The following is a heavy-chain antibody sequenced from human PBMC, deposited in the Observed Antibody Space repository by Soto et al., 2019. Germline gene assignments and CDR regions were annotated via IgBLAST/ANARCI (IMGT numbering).Heavy chain of an antibody. Sequence: SETLSLTCTVSGGSISSGDYYWSWIRQPPGKGLEWIGYIYYSGSTYYNPSLKSRVTISVDTSKNQFSLQLNSVTPEDTAVYYCTKQKGDSRTYNGMDVWGQGTTVTVSS. CDR2: IYYSGST. J-gene: IGHJ6*02. CDR1: GGSISSGDYY. CDR3: TKQKGDSRTYNGMDV. V-gene: IGHV4-30-4*03. D-gene: IGHD2-21*02.